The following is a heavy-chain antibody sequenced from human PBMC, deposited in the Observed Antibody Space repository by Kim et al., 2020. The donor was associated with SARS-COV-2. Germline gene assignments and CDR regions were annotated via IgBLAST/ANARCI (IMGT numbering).Heavy chain of an antibody. CDR1: GGSISSYY. V-gene: IGHV4-59*01. Sequence: SETLSLTCTVSGGSISSYYWSWIRQPPGKGLEWIGYIYYSGSTNYNPSLKSRITISVDTSKNQFSLKVTSVTAAGTAVYYCARVPFYGSGSYARVDYYGMDVWGPGTTVIVSS. CDR2: IYYSGST. D-gene: IGHD3-10*01. CDR3: ARVPFYGSGSYARVDYYGMDV. J-gene: IGHJ6*02.